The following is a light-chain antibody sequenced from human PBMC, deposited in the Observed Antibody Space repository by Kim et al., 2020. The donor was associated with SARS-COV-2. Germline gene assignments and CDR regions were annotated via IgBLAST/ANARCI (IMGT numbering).Light chain of an antibody. V-gene: IGKV1-5*03. CDR3: QQYNTVSPWT. Sequence: DIQMTQSPSTLSAFVGDRVTITCRASQSIGTWLAWYQQKPGKAPKLLIQKASSLESGVPSRFIGSGSGTEFTLTINSLQPDDLATYYCQQYNTVSPWTFGQGTKVDIK. CDR2: KAS. J-gene: IGKJ1*01. CDR1: QSIGTW.